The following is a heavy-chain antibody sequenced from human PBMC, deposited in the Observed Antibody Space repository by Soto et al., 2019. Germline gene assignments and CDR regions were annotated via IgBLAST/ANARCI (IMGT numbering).Heavy chain of an antibody. CDR2: INHSGSS. CDR1: GGSFSGYY. CDR3: ARGIEGWYQGRYYYGMDV. D-gene: IGHD6-19*01. V-gene: IGHV4-34*01. Sequence: SETLSLTCAVYGGSFSGYYWSWIRQPPGKGLEWIGEINHSGSSNYNPSLKSRVTISVDTSKNQFSLKLSSVTAADTAVYYCARGIEGWYQGRYYYGMDVWGQGTTVTVSS. J-gene: IGHJ6*02.